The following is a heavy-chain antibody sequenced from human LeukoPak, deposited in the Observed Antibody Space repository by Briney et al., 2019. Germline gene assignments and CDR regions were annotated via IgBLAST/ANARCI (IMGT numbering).Heavy chain of an antibody. D-gene: IGHD6-13*01. CDR2: ISGSGGST. CDR3: AKVDSSSWSFDY. V-gene: IGHV3-23*01. J-gene: IGHJ4*02. CDR1: GFTFSSYA. Sequence: GGSLRLSCAASGFTFSSYAMSWVRQAPGKGREWVSAISGSGGSTYYADSVKGRFTISRDNSKNTLYLQMNSLRAEDTAVYYCAKVDSSSWSFDYWGQGTLVTVSS.